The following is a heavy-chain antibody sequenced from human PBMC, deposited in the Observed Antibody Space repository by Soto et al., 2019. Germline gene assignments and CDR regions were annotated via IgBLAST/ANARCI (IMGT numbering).Heavy chain of an antibody. CDR3: AREEYSSSWYLPDYYYYYYGMDV. CDR1: GFTFSSYA. CDR2: ISYDGSNK. J-gene: IGHJ6*02. V-gene: IGHV3-30-3*01. D-gene: IGHD6-13*01. Sequence: PVGSLRLSCAASGFTFSSYAMHWVRQAPGKGLEWVAVISYDGSNKYYADSVKGRFTISRDNSKNTLYLQMNSLRAEDTAVYYCAREEYSSSWYLPDYYYYYYGMDVWGQGTTVTVSS.